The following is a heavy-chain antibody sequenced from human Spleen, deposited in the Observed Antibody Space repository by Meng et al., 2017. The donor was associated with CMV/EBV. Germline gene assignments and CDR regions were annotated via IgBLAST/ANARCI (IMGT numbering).Heavy chain of an antibody. CDR3: ARVRPGPYGMDV. CDR2: ISSSGGTI. J-gene: IGHJ6*02. CDR1: GFTFRNYE. V-gene: IGHV3-48*03. D-gene: IGHD1-1*01. Sequence: GESLKISCAVSGFTFRNYEMNWVRQAPGKGLEWVSYISSSGGTIYYADSVKGRFTISRDTAENSLSLQLNSLTAEDTAVYYCARVRPGPYGMDVWGQGTPVTVSS.